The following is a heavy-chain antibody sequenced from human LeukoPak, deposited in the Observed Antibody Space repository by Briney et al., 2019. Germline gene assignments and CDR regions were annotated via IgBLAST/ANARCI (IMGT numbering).Heavy chain of an antibody. CDR3: AKDRLGGPYFFHY. Sequence: GGTLRLSCAASGFTFSSFGLSWVRQAPGKGLEWVSTIGGTGVRTYYADSVKGRFTISRDNSKNTLYLQINSLRAEDTAVYFCAKDRLGGPYFFHYWGQGTLVTVSS. CDR1: GFTFSSFG. D-gene: IGHD3-16*01. V-gene: IGHV3-23*01. CDR2: IGGTGVRT. J-gene: IGHJ4*02.